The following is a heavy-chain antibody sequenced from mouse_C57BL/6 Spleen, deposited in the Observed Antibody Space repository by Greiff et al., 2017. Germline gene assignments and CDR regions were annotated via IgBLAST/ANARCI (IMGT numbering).Heavy chain of an antibody. CDR2: IDPSDSYT. D-gene: IGHD1-1*01. V-gene: IGHV1-50*01. CDR1: GYTFTSYW. CDR3: ASQGALLLDY. Sequence: QVQLQQPGAELVKPGASVKLSCKASGYTFTSYWMQWVKQRPGQGLEWIREIDPSDSYTNYNQKFKGKATLTVDTSSSTAYMQLSSLTSEDSAVYYCASQGALLLDYWGQGTTLTVSS. J-gene: IGHJ2*01.